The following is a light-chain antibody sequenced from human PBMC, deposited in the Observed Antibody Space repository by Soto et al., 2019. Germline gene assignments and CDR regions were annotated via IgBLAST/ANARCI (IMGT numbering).Light chain of an antibody. J-gene: IGLJ1*01. Sequence: QSVLTQPASVSGSPGQSITISCTGTSSDVGGYNYVSWYQQHPGKAPKLMIYEVSNRPSGVSNRFSGSKSGNTASLTISGLQAEDEADHYCSSYTSSSTLFGTGTKVTVL. CDR3: SSYTSSSTL. V-gene: IGLV2-14*01. CDR2: EVS. CDR1: SSDVGGYNY.